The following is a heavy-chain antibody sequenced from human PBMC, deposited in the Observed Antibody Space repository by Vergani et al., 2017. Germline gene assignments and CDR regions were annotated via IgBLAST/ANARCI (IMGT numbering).Heavy chain of an antibody. D-gene: IGHD3-22*01. CDR2: ISYSGNT. CDR3: ARVVDYDNTGYYEDY. Sequence: QVQLQESGPGLVKPPGTLSLTCAVSGASISSSHWWGWVRQTPGKGLAWIGEISYSGNTNYNPSLMSRITISVDKSKNQFSLKLSSVTAADTAVYYCARVVDYDNTGYYEDYWGQGIMVTVSS. J-gene: IGHJ4*02. CDR1: GASISSSHW. V-gene: IGHV4-4*03.